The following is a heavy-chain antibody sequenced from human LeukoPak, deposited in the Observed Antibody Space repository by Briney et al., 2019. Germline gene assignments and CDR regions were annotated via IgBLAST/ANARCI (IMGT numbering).Heavy chain of an antibody. CDR1: GGSISSYY. CDR2: IYYSGST. D-gene: IGHD6-19*01. J-gene: IGHJ4*02. CDR3: ARDVGGWYDY. V-gene: IGHV4-59*01. Sequence: PSETLSLTCTVSGGSISSYYWSWIRQPPGKGLEWIGYIYYSGSTNYNPSLKGRVTISVDTSKNQFSLKLSSVTAADTAVYYCARDVGGWYDYWGQGTLVTVSS.